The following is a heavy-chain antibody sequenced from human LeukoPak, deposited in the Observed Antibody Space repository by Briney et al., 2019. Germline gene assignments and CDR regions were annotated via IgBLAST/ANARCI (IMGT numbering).Heavy chain of an antibody. J-gene: IGHJ3*02. V-gene: IGHV3-7*01. D-gene: IGHD3-22*01. CDR3: ARDAWYYYDSRDAFDI. CDR1: GCTFRSYW. CDR2: INQDGSEI. Sequence: GGSLRLSCVASGCTFRSYWMSWVRQAPGKGLQWVANINQDGSEIYYVDPVKGRFTISRDNAKNSLYLQMNSLRAEDTAVYYCARDAWYYYDSRDAFDIWGQGTMVTVSS.